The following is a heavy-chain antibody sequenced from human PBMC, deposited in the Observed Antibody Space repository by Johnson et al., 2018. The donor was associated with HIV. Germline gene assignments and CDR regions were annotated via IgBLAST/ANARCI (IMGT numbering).Heavy chain of an antibody. V-gene: IGHV3-13*01. J-gene: IGHJ3*02. CDR1: GFTFSSYD. D-gene: IGHD6-6*01. CDR2: IGTAGDT. CDR3: ARDRYSSSSGAFDI. Sequence: VQLVESGGGLVQPGGSLRLSCAASGFTFSSYDMHWVRQATGKGLEWVSAIGTAGDTYYPDSVKGRFTISRDNAKNSLYLQMNSLRAEDTALYYCARDRYSSSSGAFDIWGQGTMVTVSS.